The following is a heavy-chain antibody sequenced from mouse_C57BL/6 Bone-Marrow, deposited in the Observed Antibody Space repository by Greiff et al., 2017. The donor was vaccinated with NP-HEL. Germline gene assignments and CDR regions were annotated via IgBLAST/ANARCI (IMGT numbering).Heavy chain of an antibody. CDR1: GFSLTSYG. CDR2: IWSDGST. CDR3: TRHYDFVYAMHY. D-gene: IGHD2-4*01. J-gene: IGHJ4*01. Sequence: VKLVESGPGLVAPSQSLSITCTVSGFSLTSYGVHWVRQPPGKGLEWLVVIWSDGSTTYNSALKSRLSLSKDNSKSQVFLKLNSLQTDYTAMYYCTRHYDFVYAMHYWGQGTSVTVSS. V-gene: IGHV2-6-1*01.